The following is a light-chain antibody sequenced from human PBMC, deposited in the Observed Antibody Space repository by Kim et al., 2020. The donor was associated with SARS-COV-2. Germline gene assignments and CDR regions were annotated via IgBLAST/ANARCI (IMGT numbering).Light chain of an antibody. CDR3: QAWDSSTWV. CDR2: QDS. J-gene: IGLJ3*02. V-gene: IGLV3-1*01. CDR1: KLGDKY. Sequence: SVSPGQTASMTCSGDKLGDKYACWYQQKPGQSPVLVIYQDSKRPSGIPERVSGSNSGNTATLTISGTQAMDEADYYCQAWDSSTWVFGGGTQLTVL.